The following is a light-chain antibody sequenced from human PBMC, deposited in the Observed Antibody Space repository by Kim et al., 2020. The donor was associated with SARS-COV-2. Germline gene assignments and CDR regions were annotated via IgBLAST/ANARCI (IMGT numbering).Light chain of an antibody. CDR3: SSFTTRSTLV. CDR2: DVN. J-gene: IGLJ3*02. Sequence: QSALTQPASASGSPGQSITISCTGTISNIGSYNYVSWHQQHPGKAPKLMIYDVNKRPSGISSRFSGSKSGSTASLTISGLQSEDEADYYCSSFTTRSTLVFGGGTKVTVL. CDR1: ISNIGSYNY. V-gene: IGLV2-14*03.